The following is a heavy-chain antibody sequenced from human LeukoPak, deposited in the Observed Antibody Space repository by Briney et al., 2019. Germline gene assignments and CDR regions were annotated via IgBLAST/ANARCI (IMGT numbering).Heavy chain of an antibody. D-gene: IGHD2-21*02. CDR1: GYTFTGYY. CDR2: INPNGGGT. V-gene: IGHV1-2*02. CDR3: ARVGGVVTASG. J-gene: IGHJ4*02. Sequence: ASVTVSCEASGYTFTGYYMHWVRQARGQGLEWIGWINPNGGGTNYAQKLQGRVTMTRDTSISTAYMELSRLRSDDTAVYYCARVGGVVTASGWGQGTLVTVSS.